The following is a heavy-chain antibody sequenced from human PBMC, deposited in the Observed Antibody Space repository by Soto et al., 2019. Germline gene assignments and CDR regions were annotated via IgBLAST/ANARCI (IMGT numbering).Heavy chain of an antibody. V-gene: IGHV1-69*13. CDR3: ARPLDTAMGSDY. CDR2: ILPLFAAA. Sequence: SVKVSCKASGGTFGGYGLSWMRQAPGQGLEWMGGILPLFAAANYAQKFQGRVTISAEESASAAYLELHSLRSDDTAVYYCARPLDTAMGSDYWGQGTLVTVSS. J-gene: IGHJ4*02. CDR1: GGTFGGYG. D-gene: IGHD5-18*01.